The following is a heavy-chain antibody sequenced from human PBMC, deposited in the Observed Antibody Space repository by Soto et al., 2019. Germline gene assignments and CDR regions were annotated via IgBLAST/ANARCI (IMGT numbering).Heavy chain of an antibody. CDR2: IYDSGST. D-gene: IGHD4-4*01. Sequence: PSETLSLTCTVSGGSIISYYWNWSRQPPGKGLEWIGYIYDSGSTNYNPSLKSRVTISVDTSKNQFSLKPSSVTAADTAVYYCARGPDYRYYYGMDVWGQGTTVTVSS. V-gene: IGHV4-59*01. J-gene: IGHJ6*02. CDR1: GGSIISYY. CDR3: ARGPDYRYYYGMDV.